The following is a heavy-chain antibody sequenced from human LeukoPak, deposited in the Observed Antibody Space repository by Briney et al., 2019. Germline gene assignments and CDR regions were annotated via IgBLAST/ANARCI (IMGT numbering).Heavy chain of an antibody. CDR2: IHYSGST. D-gene: IGHD1-14*01. Sequence: PSETLSLTCTVSSGSIGTYYWSWIRQPPGTGLEWIGYIHYSGSTNYNPSLKSRVTMSVDRSKNQFSLRLTSVTAVDTAVYYCARGGGYNRREEAFDFWGQGTMVTVSS. CDR1: SGSIGTYY. CDR3: ARGGGYNRREEAFDF. V-gene: IGHV4-59*01. J-gene: IGHJ3*01.